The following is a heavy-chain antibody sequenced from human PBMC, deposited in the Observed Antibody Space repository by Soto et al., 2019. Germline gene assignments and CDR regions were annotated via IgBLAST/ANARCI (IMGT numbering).Heavy chain of an antibody. D-gene: IGHD1-26*01. CDR1: GGSFSNYY. V-gene: IGHV4-34*01. CDR2: INHSGST. CDR3: ARGWELRNGMDV. J-gene: IGHJ6*02. Sequence: QVQLQQWGAGLLKPSETLSLTCAVYGGSFSNYYWTWIRQPPGKGPEWIAEINHSGSTNYNPSLKSRVTISVDTSKNQFSLKLSSVTAADTAVYYCARGWELRNGMDVWGQGTTVTVSS.